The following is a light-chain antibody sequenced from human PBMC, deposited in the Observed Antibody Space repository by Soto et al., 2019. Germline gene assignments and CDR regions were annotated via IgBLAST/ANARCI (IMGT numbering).Light chain of an antibody. CDR3: CSYADVASYV. CDR2: EDT. V-gene: IGLV2-23*01. J-gene: IGLJ1*01. Sequence: QSVLAQPASVSGSPGQSITISCTGTSNDVGSYNLVSWYQQHPGKAPKLIIYEDTKRPSGVSYRFSGSKSGYTASLTISGLQAEDEADYYCCSYADVASYVFGAGTKVTVL. CDR1: SNDVGSYNL.